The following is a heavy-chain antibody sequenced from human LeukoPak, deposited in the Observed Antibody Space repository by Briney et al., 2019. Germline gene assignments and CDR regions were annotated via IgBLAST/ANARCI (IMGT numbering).Heavy chain of an antibody. J-gene: IGHJ3*02. V-gene: IGHV5-51*01. D-gene: IGHD2-2*01. CDR1: GYSFTSFW. CDR3: ASRLGYCGSTSCQVSAFDI. Sequence: GESLKISCKGSGYSFTSFWIGWVRQMPGKGLEWMGSIYPTDSDTRYSPSFQGQVTFSADKSISTAYLQWSSLKASDTAMYYCASRLGYCGSTSCQVSAFDIWGHGTMVIVSS. CDR2: IYPTDSDT.